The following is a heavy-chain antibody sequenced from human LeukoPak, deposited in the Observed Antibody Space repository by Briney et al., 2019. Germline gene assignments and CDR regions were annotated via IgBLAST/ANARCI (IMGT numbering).Heavy chain of an antibody. CDR1: GYTFTSYH. Sequence: ASVKVSCKASGYTFTSYHMHWVRQAPGQGLEWMGIINPSGGSTSYAQKFQGRVTMTRDTSTSTVYMELSSLRSEDTAVYYCANTLYNYYGMDVWGQGTTVTDSS. J-gene: IGHJ6*02. CDR3: ANTLYNYYGMDV. CDR2: INPSGGST. V-gene: IGHV1-46*01.